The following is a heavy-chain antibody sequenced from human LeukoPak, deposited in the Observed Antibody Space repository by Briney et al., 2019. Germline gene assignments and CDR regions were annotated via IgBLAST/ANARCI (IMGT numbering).Heavy chain of an antibody. D-gene: IGHD1-26*01. V-gene: IGHV3-49*04. CDR1: RFTFGNYA. J-gene: IGHJ6*02. CDR3: TDYSGSSPLALDV. Sequence: GGSLRLSCTAPRFTFGNYAMSWVREAPGKGLEWVGSIRSKAYGGTTEYAASVKGRFTISRDDSKSIAYLQMNSLKTEDTAVYYCTDYSGSSPLALDVWGQGATVTVSS. CDR2: IRSKAYGGTT.